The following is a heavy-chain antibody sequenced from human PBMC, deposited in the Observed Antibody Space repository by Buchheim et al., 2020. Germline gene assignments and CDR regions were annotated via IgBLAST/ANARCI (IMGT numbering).Heavy chain of an antibody. D-gene: IGHD5-12*01. CDR2: VNPNGGAT. Sequence: QGQLVQSGAEAKTPGASVKVSCKTSEYTRHHTHWLRQAPGQELEWVGSVNPNGGATNYAQRFQGRGAMTWDTSIRTTYMELSSLTSDDTAVFYCAIATDLVNPANPTFDSWGQGTL. J-gene: IGHJ4*02. CDR1: EYTRHH. CDR3: AIATDLVNPANPTFDS. V-gene: IGHV1-2*02.